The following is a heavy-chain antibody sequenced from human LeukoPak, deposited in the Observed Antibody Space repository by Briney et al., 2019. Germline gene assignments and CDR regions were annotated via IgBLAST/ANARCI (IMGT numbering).Heavy chain of an antibody. CDR3: ARDGYYDSSGYSYFDY. V-gene: IGHV4-61*02. D-gene: IGHD3-22*01. CDR1: SGSISSGSYY. CDR2: IYTSGST. J-gene: IGHJ4*02. Sequence: PSENLSLTCTGSSGSISSGSYYRSWIRQPAGKGLEWIGRIYTSGSTNYNPSLKSRVAISVDTSKNLLSLYLSSVTAADTAVYYCARDGYYDSSGYSYFDYWGQGALVTVSA.